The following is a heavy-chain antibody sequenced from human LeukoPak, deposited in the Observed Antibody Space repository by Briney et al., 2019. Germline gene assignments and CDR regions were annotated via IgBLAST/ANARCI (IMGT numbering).Heavy chain of an antibody. D-gene: IGHD2-21*02. V-gene: IGHV1-2*02. CDR1: GYTFSVYY. J-gene: IGHJ3*02. CDR3: ARGVLLQGRGAFDI. Sequence: ASVKVSCKASGYTFSVYYIHWMRQAPGQGLEWMGWIIPKNGGTNYAQKFQDRVTMTRDTPISTAYMELSSLTDDDTAEYYCARGVLLQGRGAFDIWGQGTMVTVSS. CDR2: IIPKNGGT.